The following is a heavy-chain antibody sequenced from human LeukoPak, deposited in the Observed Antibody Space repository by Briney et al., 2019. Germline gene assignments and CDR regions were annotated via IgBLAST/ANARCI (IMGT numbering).Heavy chain of an antibody. Sequence: PSETLSLTCTVSGGSISSSSYYWGWIRQPPGKGLEWVGSSYYSGSTYYNPSLKSRVTLSVDTSTNQFSLKLSSLTAADTAVYYCARHLSGKLSIAALTDYWGQGTLVTVSS. J-gene: IGHJ4*02. V-gene: IGHV4-39*01. CDR3: ARHLSGKLSIAALTDY. D-gene: IGHD6-6*01. CDR2: SYYSGST. CDR1: GGSISSSSYY.